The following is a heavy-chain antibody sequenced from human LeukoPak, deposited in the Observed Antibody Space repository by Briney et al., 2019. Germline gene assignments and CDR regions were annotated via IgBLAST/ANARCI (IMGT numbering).Heavy chain of an antibody. CDR3: ARDLAVAGTRRYAFDI. D-gene: IGHD6-19*01. CDR1: GGSISSYY. Sequence: SETLSLTCTVSGGSISSYYWSWIRQPPGKGLEWIGYIYYSGSTNYNPSLKSRVTISVDTSKNQFSLKLSSVTAADTAVYYCARDLAVAGTRRYAFDIWGQGTMVTVSS. J-gene: IGHJ3*02. V-gene: IGHV4-59*01. CDR2: IYYSGST.